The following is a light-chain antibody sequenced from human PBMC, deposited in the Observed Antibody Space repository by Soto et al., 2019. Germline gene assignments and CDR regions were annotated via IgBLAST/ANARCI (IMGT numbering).Light chain of an antibody. CDR3: SSYTDSSNYV. Sequence: QSVLTQPASVSGSPGQSITISCTGTSSDLAIYNYVSWYQQQPGKAPKLMIYQVTNRPSGVSNRFSGCRSGNTASLTISGLQAEDEADYYCSSYTDSSNYVFGTGTKVTVL. CDR1: SSDLAIYNY. V-gene: IGLV2-14*01. J-gene: IGLJ1*01. CDR2: QVT.